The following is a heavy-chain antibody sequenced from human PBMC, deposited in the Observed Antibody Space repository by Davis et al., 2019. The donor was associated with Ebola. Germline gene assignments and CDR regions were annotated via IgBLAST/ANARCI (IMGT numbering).Heavy chain of an antibody. CDR2: ISDDGNNI. Sequence: PGGSLRLSCAASGFDFSTYALHWVRQAPGKGLEWVAVISDDGNNILYADSVKGRFTISRDNFKSTVYLQMNGLRAEDTAVYYCAKEGYTSGWYPPPHFDYWGQGTLVTVSS. V-gene: IGHV3-30-3*02. D-gene: IGHD6-19*01. CDR3: AKEGYTSGWYPPPHFDY. CDR1: GFDFSTYA. J-gene: IGHJ4*02.